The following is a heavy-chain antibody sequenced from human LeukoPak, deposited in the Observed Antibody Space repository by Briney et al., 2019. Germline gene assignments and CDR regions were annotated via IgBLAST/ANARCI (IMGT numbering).Heavy chain of an antibody. CDR3: AGQGGYSGYDDY. CDR1: GGSISSSSYY. Sequence: NTSETLSLTCTVSGGSISSSSYYWGWIRQPPGKGLEWIGSIYYSGSTYYNPSLKSRVTISVDTSKNQFSLKLSSVTAADTAVYYCAGQGGYSGYDDYWGQGTLVTVSS. CDR2: IYYSGST. D-gene: IGHD5-12*01. V-gene: IGHV4-39*01. J-gene: IGHJ4*02.